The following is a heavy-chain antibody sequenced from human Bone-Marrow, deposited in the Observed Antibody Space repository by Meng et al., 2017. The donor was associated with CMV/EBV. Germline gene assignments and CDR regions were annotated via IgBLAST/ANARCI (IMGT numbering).Heavy chain of an antibody. CDR2: IRSQANSYAT. V-gene: IGHV3-73*01. CDR1: GFTSSGST. Sequence: SLKLSCAASGFTSSGSTMHWVRQASGKGLEWVGRIRSQANSYATAYAPTVKGRFTISRDDSKNTAYLQMNSLKTEDTAGYYCTRQEVPAAIGYYYYGRDVWGQGNTVNVPS. D-gene: IGHD2-2*02. CDR3: TRQEVPAAIGYYYYGRDV. J-gene: IGHJ6*02.